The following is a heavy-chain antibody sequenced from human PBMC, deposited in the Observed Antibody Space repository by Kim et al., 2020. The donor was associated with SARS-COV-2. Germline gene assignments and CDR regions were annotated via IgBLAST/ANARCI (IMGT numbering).Heavy chain of an antibody. V-gene: IGHV3-48*01. D-gene: IGHD3-16*01. CDR3: ARGGGLDV. J-gene: IGHJ6*02. Sequence: GGSLRLSCAASGFTFSNNDMNWVRQAPGKGLEWLSYITGSTSTISYADSVKGRFTISRDNAKNSLYLQMNSLRAEDMAVYYCARGGGLDVWGQGTAVTVS. CDR2: ITGSTSTI. CDR1: GFTFSNND.